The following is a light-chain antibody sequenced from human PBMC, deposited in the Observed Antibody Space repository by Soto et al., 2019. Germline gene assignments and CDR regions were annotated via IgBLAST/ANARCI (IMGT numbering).Light chain of an antibody. Sequence: QSVLTQPASVSGSPGQSITISCTGTSTDVGGYNSVSWYQQHPGKAPKLMIYDVNIRPSGVSDRFSGSKSGNTASLTISGLQAEDEADYYCSSYTSGSTLVFGTGTKVTVL. CDR2: DVN. V-gene: IGLV2-14*03. CDR3: SSYTSGSTLV. CDR1: STDVGGYNS. J-gene: IGLJ1*01.